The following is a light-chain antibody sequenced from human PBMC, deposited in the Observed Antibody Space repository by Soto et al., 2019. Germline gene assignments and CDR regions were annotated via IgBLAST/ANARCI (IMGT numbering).Light chain of an antibody. J-gene: IGKJ4*01. CDR1: QSVSSN. Sequence: EIVMTQSPATLSVSPGERATLSCRASQSVSSNLAWYQQKPGQAPRLLIYGASTRATGIPARFSGSGSGTEFTLTISSLQSEDFAVYDCQQYNNWPPLTVGGGTKVDIK. CDR2: GAS. CDR3: QQYNNWPPLT. V-gene: IGKV3-15*01.